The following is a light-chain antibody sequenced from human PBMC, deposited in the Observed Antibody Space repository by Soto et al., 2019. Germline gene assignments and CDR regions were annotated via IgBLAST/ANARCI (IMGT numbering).Light chain of an antibody. CDR3: TSYAGSDIWV. CDR2: EVS. CDR1: SSDVGGYNY. V-gene: IGLV2-8*01. J-gene: IGLJ3*02. Sequence: QSALTQPPSASGSPGQSVTISCTGTSSDVGGYNYVSWYQQYPGKAPKLMIYEVSKRPSGVPDRFSGSKSGKTASLTVSGRQAEDEAAYYCTSYAGSDIWVFGGGTKLTVL.